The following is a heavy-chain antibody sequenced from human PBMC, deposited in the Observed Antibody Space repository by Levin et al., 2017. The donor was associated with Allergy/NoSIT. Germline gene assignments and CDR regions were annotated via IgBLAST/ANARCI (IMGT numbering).Heavy chain of an antibody. CDR2: ISYSGST. CDR1: GGSISTHY. Sequence: KPSETLSLTCTVSGGSISTHYWSWIRQPPGKGLEWIGYISYSGSTNYNPSLKSRVTISIDTSKNQFSLKLRSVTAADTAVYYCARDRTWRSSANVYYYGMDVWGQGTTVTVSS. D-gene: IGHD4/OR15-4a*01. CDR3: ARDRTWRSSANVYYYGMDV. V-gene: IGHV4-59*11. J-gene: IGHJ6*02.